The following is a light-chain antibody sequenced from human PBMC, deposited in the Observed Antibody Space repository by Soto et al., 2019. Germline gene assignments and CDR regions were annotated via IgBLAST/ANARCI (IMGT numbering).Light chain of an antibody. J-gene: IGLJ1*01. V-gene: IGLV2-14*02. Sequence: QSVLTQPASVSGSPGQSITISCTGTSSDVGSYNLVSWYQQHPGKAPKLMIYEVSKRPSGVSNRFSGSKSGNTASLTISGLQAEDEADYYCSSYTTSSTRVFGPGTKVTVL. CDR2: EVS. CDR3: SSYTTSSTRV. CDR1: SSDVGSYNL.